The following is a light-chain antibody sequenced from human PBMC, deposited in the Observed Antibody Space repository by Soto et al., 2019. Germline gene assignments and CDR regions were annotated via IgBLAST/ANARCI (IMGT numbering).Light chain of an antibody. CDR1: QSIASY. CDR2: ATS. J-gene: IGKJ1*01. V-gene: IGKV1-39*01. Sequence: DIQMTQSPSSLSASVGDRVTITCRASQSIASYLNWYQHKPGKAPNLLIYATSILQSGVPSRFSGSGSGTDFTLTISSLQLEDFAIYYCQQGYSIPWTFGQGTKVDIK. CDR3: QQGYSIPWT.